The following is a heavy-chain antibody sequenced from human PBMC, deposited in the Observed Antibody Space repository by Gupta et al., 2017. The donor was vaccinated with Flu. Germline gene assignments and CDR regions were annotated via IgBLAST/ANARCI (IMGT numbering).Heavy chain of an antibody. CDR2: ITHSGTA. V-gene: IGHV4-34*01. D-gene: IGHD6-13*01. CDR3: ARGRIATSVHNWFDP. Sequence: QLKQSGAGLLKPSETLSLTCAVDGGSFSGYSCSWIRLIPGKGLQWIGEITHSGTANYNPSLGSRVTRSRDTSENQFSLKMTSVTAADTATYYCARGRIATSVHNWFDPWGQGILVTVSS. J-gene: IGHJ5*02. CDR1: GGSFSGYS.